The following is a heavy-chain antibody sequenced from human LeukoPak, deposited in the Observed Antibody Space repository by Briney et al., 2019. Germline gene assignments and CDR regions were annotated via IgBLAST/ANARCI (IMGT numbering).Heavy chain of an antibody. CDR2: ISDSGGST. CDR1: GLTFSNYG. Sequence: GGSLRLSCAASGLTFSNYGMSWVRQAPGKGLEWVSRISDSGGSTNYADSVKGRFTISRDNSKNTLYLQMNSLRAEDTAVYYCAKMMSRFIDYWGQGTLVSVCS. D-gene: IGHD3-16*01. J-gene: IGHJ4*02. CDR3: AKMMSRFIDY. V-gene: IGHV3-23*01.